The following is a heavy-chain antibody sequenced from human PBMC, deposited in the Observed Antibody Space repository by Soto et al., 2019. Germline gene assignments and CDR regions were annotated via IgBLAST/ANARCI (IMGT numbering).Heavy chain of an antibody. CDR3: ARGGLIQLGYDGMDV. J-gene: IGHJ6*02. CDR1: GFTFSSYA. V-gene: IGHV3-30-3*01. D-gene: IGHD5-18*01. CDR2: ISYDGSNK. Sequence: QVQLVESGGGVVQPGRSLRLSCAASGFTFSSYAMHWVRQAPGKGLEWVAVISYDGSNKYYADSVKGRFTISRDNSKNTLYLQMNSLRAEDTAVYYCARGGLIQLGYDGMDVWGQGTTVTVSS.